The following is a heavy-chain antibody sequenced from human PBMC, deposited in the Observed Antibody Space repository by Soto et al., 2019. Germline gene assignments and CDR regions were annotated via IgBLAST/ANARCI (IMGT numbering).Heavy chain of an antibody. Sequence: SETLSLTCTVSGGSVSSGSYYWSWIRQPPGKGLEWIGYIYYSGSTNYNPSLKSRVTISVDTSKNQFSLKLSSVTAADTAVYYCARDMVRGYSYGRYYYGLDVWGQGTTVTVSS. J-gene: IGHJ6*02. CDR3: ARDMVRGYSYGRYYYGLDV. CDR1: GGSVSSGSYY. CDR2: IYYSGST. V-gene: IGHV4-61*01. D-gene: IGHD5-18*01.